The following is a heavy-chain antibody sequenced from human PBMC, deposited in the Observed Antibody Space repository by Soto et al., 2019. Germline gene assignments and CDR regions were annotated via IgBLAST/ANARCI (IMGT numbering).Heavy chain of an antibody. D-gene: IGHD2-15*01. CDR2: IWYDGSNK. J-gene: IGHJ6*03. CDR1: GFTFSSYG. Sequence: GGSLRLSCAASGFTFSSYGMHWVRQAPGKGLEWVVVIWYDGSNKYYADSVKGRFTISRDNSKNTLYLQMNSLRAEDTAVYYCARNLGSGYYYYYMDVWGKGTTVTVSS. CDR3: ARNLGSGYYYYYMDV. V-gene: IGHV3-33*01.